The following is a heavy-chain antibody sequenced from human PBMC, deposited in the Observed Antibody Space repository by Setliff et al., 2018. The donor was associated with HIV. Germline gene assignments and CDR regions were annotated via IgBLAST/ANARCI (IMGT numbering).Heavy chain of an antibody. CDR3: ATHFDSSSWYSFDY. CDR1: GGSLSSYY. CDR2: VYYSGTT. Sequence: PSETLSLTCSVSGGSLSSYYWSWIRQPPGKGLEWIGYVYYSGTTNYNPSLKSRVSMSVDTSKNQFSLKVRSVTVADTAVYYCATHFDSSSWYSFDYWGQGTLVTVSS. V-gene: IGHV4-59*12. D-gene: IGHD6-13*01. J-gene: IGHJ4*02.